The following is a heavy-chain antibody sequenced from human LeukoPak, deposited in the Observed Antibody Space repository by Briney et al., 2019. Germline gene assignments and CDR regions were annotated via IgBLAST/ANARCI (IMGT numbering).Heavy chain of an antibody. J-gene: IGHJ4*02. CDR2: ILYSGGT. V-gene: IGHV4-30-2*03. CDR3: ARHVYYYDSSGYFYSFDY. CDR1: GGSITTGGYS. Sequence: PSETLSLTCAVSGGSITTGGYSWSWIRQTPGKGLEWIGYILYSGGTHYNPSLTGRVTISADTSKNQFSLKLSSVTAADTAVYYCARHVYYYDSSGYFYSFDYWGQGTLVTVSS. D-gene: IGHD3-22*01.